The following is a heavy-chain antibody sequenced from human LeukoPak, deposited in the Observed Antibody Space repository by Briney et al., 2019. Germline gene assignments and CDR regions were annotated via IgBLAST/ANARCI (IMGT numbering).Heavy chain of an antibody. CDR1: GFTFSNYG. CDR2: ITTSGGST. CDR3: VCYDNAAEYFHY. V-gene: IGHV3-23*01. D-gene: IGHD3-22*01. Sequence: GGSLRLSCSASGFTFSNYGMHWVRQAPGKGLEWVSSITTSGGSTSYADSVKGRFTISRDNSKNTLYLQMNSLRAEDTALYYCVCYDNAAEYFHYWGQGTLVTVSS. J-gene: IGHJ1*01.